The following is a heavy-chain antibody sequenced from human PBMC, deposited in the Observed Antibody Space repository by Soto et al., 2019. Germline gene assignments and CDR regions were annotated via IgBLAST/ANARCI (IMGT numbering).Heavy chain of an antibody. Sequence: QVQVVQSGAEVKKPGSSVRVSCKASGGTSSSYAITWMRQAPGQVLEWMGGIIPILDTTDYAQKFQGRVTFTADASTSTVYMELSSLTSEDTAVYYGASGGTTVNRRFDFWGQGTLGTVSS. J-gene: IGHJ4*02. V-gene: IGHV1-69*01. CDR3: ASGGTTVNRRFDF. CDR2: IIPILDTT. CDR1: GGTSSSYA. D-gene: IGHD4-4*01.